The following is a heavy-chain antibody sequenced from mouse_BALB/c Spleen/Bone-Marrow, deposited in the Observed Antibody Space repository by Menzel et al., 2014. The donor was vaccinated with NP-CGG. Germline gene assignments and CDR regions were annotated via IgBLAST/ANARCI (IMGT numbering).Heavy chain of an antibody. D-gene: IGHD3-1*01. CDR1: GYTFTDYN. J-gene: IGHJ1*01. CDR2: IYPYNGGT. Sequence: EVKLQESGPELVKPGASVKISCKASGYTFTDYNMHWVKQSHGKSLEWIGYIYPYNGGTGYNQKFKSKATLTVDNSSSTAYMEHRSLTSEDSAVYYCARRAGGCYFDVWGEGTTVSVSS. V-gene: IGHV1S29*02. CDR3: ARRAGGCYFDV.